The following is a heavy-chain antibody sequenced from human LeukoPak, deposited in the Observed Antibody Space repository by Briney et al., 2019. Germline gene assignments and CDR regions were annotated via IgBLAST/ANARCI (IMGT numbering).Heavy chain of an antibody. CDR2: ISDDGTTI. CDR1: GFTFSIYW. J-gene: IGHJ4*01. V-gene: IGHV3-74*01. CDR3: TTVTYNNSHAPGDY. Sequence: PGGSLRLSCAASGFTFSIYWVCWVRQAPGKGLVWVVCISDDGTTIDYADSVKGRFTITRNNAKNTLNLQMNSQRVADTAVYYCTTVTYNNSHAPGDYWRQGTLITVST. D-gene: IGHD3-10*01.